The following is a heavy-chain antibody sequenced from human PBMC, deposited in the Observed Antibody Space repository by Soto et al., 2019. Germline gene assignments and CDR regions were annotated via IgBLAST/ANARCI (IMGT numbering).Heavy chain of an antibody. V-gene: IGHV4-59*12. Sequence: PSETLSLTCTVSGGSISSYYWSWIRQPPGKGLEWIGYIFYSGSTNYNPSLKSRVIMSVDTSKNQFSLQLSSVTPEDTAVYFCARGKYFSFDNWDQGTLVTVSS. CDR3: ARGKYFSFDN. CDR2: IFYSGST. CDR1: GGSISSYY. J-gene: IGHJ4*01.